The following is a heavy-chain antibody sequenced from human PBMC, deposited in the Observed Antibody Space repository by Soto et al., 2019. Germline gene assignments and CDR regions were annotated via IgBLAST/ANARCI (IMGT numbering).Heavy chain of an antibody. CDR1: GGSISSYY. CDR3: AREGYCSGGSCYYYFDY. CDR2: IYYSGST. Sequence: SETLSLTCTVSGGSISSYYWSWIRQPPGKGLEWIGYIYYSGSTNYNPSLKSRVTISVDTSKNQFSLKLSSVTAADTAVFFCAREGYCSGGSCYYYFDYWGQGTLVTFSS. V-gene: IGHV4-59*01. D-gene: IGHD2-15*01. J-gene: IGHJ4*02.